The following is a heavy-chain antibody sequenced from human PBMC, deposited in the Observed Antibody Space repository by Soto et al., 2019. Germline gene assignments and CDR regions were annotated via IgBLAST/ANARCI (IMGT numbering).Heavy chain of an antibody. V-gene: IGHV4-39*01. CDR1: GGSISSSSYS. CDR3: ARQRRWMGATTGFDY. D-gene: IGHD3-16*01. J-gene: IGHJ4*02. CDR2: IYYGGST. Sequence: QLQLQESGPGLVKPSETLSLTFIVSGGSISSSSYSWGWIRQPPGQGLEWIGNIYYGGSTYYNPSPTSRVSNSVDTSKNQFSPKLTSVSAADTAVYYCARQRRWMGATTGFDYWGQGTLGTVSS.